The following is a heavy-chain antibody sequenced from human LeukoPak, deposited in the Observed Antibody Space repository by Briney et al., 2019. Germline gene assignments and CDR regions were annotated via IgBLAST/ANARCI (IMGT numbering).Heavy chain of an antibody. CDR1: GCTFSSYA. Sequence: PGGSLRLSCAASGCTFSSYAMSWVRQAPGKGLEWVSAISGSGGSTYYADSVKGRFTISRDNSKNTLYLQMNSLRADDTAVYYCAKVDSSSSYFDYWGQGTLVTVSS. D-gene: IGHD6-6*01. V-gene: IGHV3-23*01. J-gene: IGHJ4*02. CDR3: AKVDSSSSYFDY. CDR2: ISGSGGST.